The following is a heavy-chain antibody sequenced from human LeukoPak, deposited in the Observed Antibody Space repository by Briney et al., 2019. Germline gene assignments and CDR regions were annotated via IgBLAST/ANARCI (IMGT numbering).Heavy chain of an antibody. V-gene: IGHV3-23*01. CDR1: GFTLSSYA. CDR2: IGDSGATT. D-gene: IGHD3-10*01. J-gene: IGHJ4*02. CDR3: ASFHYYGSGAYYLSY. Sequence: GGSLRLSCAASGFTLSSYAMTWVRQAPGKGLEWVSDIGDSGATTYYADSVKGRFTISRDNSKNTLYLQMSSLRAEDTAVYFCASFHYYGSGAYYLSYWGQGTLDTVSS.